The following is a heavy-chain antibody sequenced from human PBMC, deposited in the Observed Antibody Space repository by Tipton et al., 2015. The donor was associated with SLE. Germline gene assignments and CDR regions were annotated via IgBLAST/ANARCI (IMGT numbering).Heavy chain of an antibody. CDR2: IHASGGT. Sequence: TLSLTCTVSGGSITRSNYYWSWVRQPAGKGLEWIGHIHASGGTTYNPSLKSRVTISVDASKNRFSLQLTSVTAADTAMYYCARHLSDYSGGDWFGPWGQGTLVTVSS. D-gene: IGHD4-11*01. J-gene: IGHJ5*02. V-gene: IGHV4-61*09. CDR1: GGSITRSNYY. CDR3: ARHLSDYSGGDWFGP.